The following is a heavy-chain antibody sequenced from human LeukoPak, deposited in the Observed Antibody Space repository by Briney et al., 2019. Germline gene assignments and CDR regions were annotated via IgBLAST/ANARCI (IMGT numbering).Heavy chain of an antibody. CDR2: IYSGGST. CDR1: GFTFSSYG. J-gene: IGHJ4*02. D-gene: IGHD6-19*01. V-gene: IGHV3-66*01. CDR3: ARGVNSVAGPLGSG. Sequence: GGSLRLSCAASGFTFSSYGMHWVRQAPGKGLEWVSVIYSGGSTYYAGSVKGRFTISRDNSKNTLYLQMNSLRAEDTAVYYCARGVNSVAGPLGSGWGQGTLVTVSS.